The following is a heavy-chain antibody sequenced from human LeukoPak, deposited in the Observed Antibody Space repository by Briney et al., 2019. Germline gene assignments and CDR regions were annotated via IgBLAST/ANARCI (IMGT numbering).Heavy chain of an antibody. CDR1: GSTFSDYW. V-gene: IGHV3-7*01. Sequence: GGSLRLSCTASGSTFSDYWMTWVRQAPGKGLQWVANIKDDGTDRNYVDSVRGRFTISRDNAKNSLFLQMHSLRAEDTALYFCAKGGQTNGYNLYWGRGTLVTVSS. CDR3: AKGGQTNGYNLY. D-gene: IGHD1-14*01. J-gene: IGHJ4*02. CDR2: IKDDGTDR.